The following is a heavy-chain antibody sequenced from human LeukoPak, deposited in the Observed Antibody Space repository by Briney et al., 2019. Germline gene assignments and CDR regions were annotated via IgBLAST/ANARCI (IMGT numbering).Heavy chain of an antibody. Sequence: SETLSLTCNVSGGSISSSSYYWGWIRQPPGKGLEWIGSIYYSGSTYYNPSLKSRVTISVDTSKNQFSLKLSSVTAADTAVYYCARGFGMYYYYYYMDVWGKGTTVTVSS. CDR3: ARGFGMYYYYYYMDV. V-gene: IGHV4-39*07. CDR2: IYYSGST. CDR1: GGSISSSSYY. J-gene: IGHJ6*03. D-gene: IGHD3-10*01.